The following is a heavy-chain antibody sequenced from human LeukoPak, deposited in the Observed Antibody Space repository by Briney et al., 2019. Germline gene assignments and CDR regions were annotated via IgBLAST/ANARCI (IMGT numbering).Heavy chain of an antibody. CDR3: ARDGGYDYVSNLDY. V-gene: IGHV3-21*01. Sequence: PGGSLRLSCAASGFAFNDYAMKWVRQAPGKGLEWVAAISRTSAYIYYSDSLKGRFTISRDNAKNSVYLQMDSLRAEDTAVYYCARDGGYDYVSNLDYWGQGTLVTVSS. D-gene: IGHD4-23*01. CDR1: GFAFNDYA. J-gene: IGHJ4*02. CDR2: ISRTSAYI.